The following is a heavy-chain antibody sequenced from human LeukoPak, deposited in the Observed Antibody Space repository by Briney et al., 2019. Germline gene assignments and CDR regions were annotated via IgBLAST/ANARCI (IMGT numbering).Heavy chain of an antibody. CDR2: IYYSGST. Sequence: PSETLSLTCTVSGGSISSSSYYWGWIRQPPGKGLEWIGGIYYSGSTNYNPSLKSRVTISVDTSKNQFSLKLSSVTAADAAVYYCARVNGDPFYFDYWGQGTLVTVSS. CDR3: ARVNGDPFYFDY. D-gene: IGHD4-17*01. V-gene: IGHV4-39*07. CDR1: GGSISSSSYY. J-gene: IGHJ4*02.